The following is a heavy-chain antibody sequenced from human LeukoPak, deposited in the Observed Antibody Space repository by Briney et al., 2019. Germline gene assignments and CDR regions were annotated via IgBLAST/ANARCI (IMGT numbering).Heavy chain of an antibody. J-gene: IGHJ6*02. CDR1: GGSISSGGYH. D-gene: IGHD1-7*01. Sequence: PSQTLSLTCTVSGGSISSGGYHWTWIRQHPGKGLEWIGYIYYSGSTYYNPSLKSRVTISVDTSKNQFSLKLSSVTAADTAVYYCARDPDNCNYSHYYGMDVWGQGTTVTVSS. CDR2: IYYSGST. CDR3: ARDPDNCNYSHYYGMDV. V-gene: IGHV4-31*03.